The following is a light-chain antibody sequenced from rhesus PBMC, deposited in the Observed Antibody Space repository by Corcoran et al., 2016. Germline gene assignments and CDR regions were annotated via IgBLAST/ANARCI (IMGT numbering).Light chain of an antibody. J-gene: IGKJ2*01. CDR1: QSVSSS. CDR2: GSS. V-gene: IGKV3-42*03. CDR3: QQCSNWPYS. Sequence: EIVMTQSPATLSLSPGERATLSCRASQSVSSSLAWYQQKPGQAPRLLIHGSSSRATGIPDRFSGSGSGTEFTLTISSLGPEEFAVYYCQQCSNWPYSFGQGTKVEVK.